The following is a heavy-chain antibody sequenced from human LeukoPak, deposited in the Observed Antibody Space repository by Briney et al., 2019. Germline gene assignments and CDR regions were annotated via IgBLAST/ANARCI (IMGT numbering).Heavy chain of an antibody. CDR2: INHSGST. J-gene: IGHJ4*02. CDR1: GGSISSSYYY. Sequence: SETLSLTCTVSGGSISSSYYYWGWIRQPPGKGLEWIGEINHSGSTNYNPSLKSRVTISVDTSKNQFSLKLSSVTAADTAVYYCARGLTRYRRYYDILTGTRFDYWGQGTLVTVSS. CDR3: ARGLTRYRRYYDILTGTRFDY. D-gene: IGHD3-9*01. V-gene: IGHV4-39*07.